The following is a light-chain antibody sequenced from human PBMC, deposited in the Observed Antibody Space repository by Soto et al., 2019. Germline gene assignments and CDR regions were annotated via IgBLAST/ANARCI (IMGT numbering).Light chain of an antibody. CDR2: GAS. V-gene: IGKV3-20*01. CDR3: QQYGSSPYT. Sequence: EIVLTQYPGTLSLSPGERATLSCRASQRVSSRFLAWYQQKPGQAPRLLMYGASSRATGIPDRFSGTGSGTDFTLTISRLEPEEFAVYYCQQYGSSPYTFGLGTKLEIK. J-gene: IGKJ2*01. CDR1: QRVSSRF.